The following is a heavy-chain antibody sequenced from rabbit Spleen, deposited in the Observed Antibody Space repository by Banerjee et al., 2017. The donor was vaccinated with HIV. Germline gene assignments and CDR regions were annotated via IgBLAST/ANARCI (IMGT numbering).Heavy chain of an antibody. Sequence: QLEETGGGLVQPGGSLTLSCKTSGFTLSSYYMNWVRQAPGKGLEWIGYIDPVFGITYYANWVNGRFSISRENTQNTVSLRMTTLTAADTATYFCARLFAYAGYAGFGYATLDYFNLWGPGTLVTVS. CDR1: GFTLSSYY. D-gene: IGHD6-1*01. CDR3: ARLFAYAGYAGFGYATLDYFNL. V-gene: IGHV1S7*01. J-gene: IGHJ4*01. CDR2: IDPVFGIT.